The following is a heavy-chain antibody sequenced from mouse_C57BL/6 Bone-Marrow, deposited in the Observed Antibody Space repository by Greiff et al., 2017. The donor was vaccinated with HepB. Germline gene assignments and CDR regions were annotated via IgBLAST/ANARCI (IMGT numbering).Heavy chain of an antibody. Sequence: VQLQESGAELARPGASVKLSCKASGYTFTSYGISWVKQRTGQGLEWIGEIYPRSGNTYYNEKFKGKATLTADKSSSTAYMELRSLTSEDSAVYFCARPPPNYYGSSFDYWGQGTTLTVSS. CDR1: GYTFTSYG. CDR2: IYPRSGNT. V-gene: IGHV1-81*01. J-gene: IGHJ2*01. D-gene: IGHD1-1*01. CDR3: ARPPPNYYGSSFDY.